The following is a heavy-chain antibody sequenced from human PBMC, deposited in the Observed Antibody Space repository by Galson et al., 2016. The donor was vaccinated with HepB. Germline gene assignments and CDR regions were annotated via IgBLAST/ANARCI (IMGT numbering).Heavy chain of an antibody. J-gene: IGHJ4*02. Sequence: SLRLSCAASGFSFSSYAMSWVRQAPGKGLEWVSSSSGSGDSTYYADSVKGRFTVSRDISTNTLYLHMNSLRAEDTAVYYCAKEGLLLPFSYFDSWGQGTLVTVSS. CDR2: SSGSGDST. CDR1: GFSFSSYA. CDR3: AKEGLLLPFSYFDS. D-gene: IGHD3-16*01. V-gene: IGHV3-23*01.